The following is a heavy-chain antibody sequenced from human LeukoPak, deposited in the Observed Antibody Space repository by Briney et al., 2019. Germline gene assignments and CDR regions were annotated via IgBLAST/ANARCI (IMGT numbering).Heavy chain of an antibody. D-gene: IGHD2-8*02. CDR1: GFTFSSYA. CDR2: ISGSGGST. V-gene: IGHV3-23*01. J-gene: IGHJ4*02. Sequence: GGSLRLSCAASGFTFSSYAMSWVRQAPGKGLEWVSAISGSGGSTYYTDSVKGRFTISRDNSKNTLYLQMNSLRAEGTAVYYCAKGVGVTGLDYWGQGTLVTVSS. CDR3: AKGVGVTGLDY.